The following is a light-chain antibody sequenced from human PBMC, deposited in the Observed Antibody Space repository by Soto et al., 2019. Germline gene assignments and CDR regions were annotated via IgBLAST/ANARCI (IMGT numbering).Light chain of an antibody. V-gene: IGKV3-20*01. Sequence: EVVLTQSPGTLSLSPGERATLSCRASETVTSDYLAWYQQKPGQAPRLLFYGASRRDAGIPARFSGSGSGTDFTLIISSLEPEDFVVYYCHQYGTSPWTFGQGTKVEIK. J-gene: IGKJ1*01. CDR1: ETVTSDY. CDR2: GAS. CDR3: HQYGTSPWT.